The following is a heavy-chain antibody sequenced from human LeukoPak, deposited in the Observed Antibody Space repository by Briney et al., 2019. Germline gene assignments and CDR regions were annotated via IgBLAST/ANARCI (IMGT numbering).Heavy chain of an antibody. CDR1: GFTFNNFE. V-gene: IGHV3-48*03. Sequence: GGSLRLSCAASGFTFNNFEMNWVRQASGKGLEWVSYISSSGNTIYYADSVKGRFTISRDNAKNSLYLQMNSLRAEDTALYFCARGPPNYYDSSGYFYLWGQGTLVTVSS. CDR2: ISSSGNTI. D-gene: IGHD3-22*01. J-gene: IGHJ4*02. CDR3: ARGPPNYYDSSGYFYL.